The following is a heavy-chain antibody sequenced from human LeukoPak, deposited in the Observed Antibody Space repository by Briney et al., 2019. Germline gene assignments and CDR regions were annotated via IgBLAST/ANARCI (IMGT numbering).Heavy chain of an antibody. D-gene: IGHD5-12*01. V-gene: IGHV4-39*01. CDR1: GGSISSSSYY. CDR3: ATYSGYDWIFGDHFDY. J-gene: IGHJ4*02. Sequence: SETLSLTCTVSGGSISSSSYYWGWIRQPPGKELEWIGSIYYSGSTYYNPSLKSRVTISVDTSKNQFSLKLSSVTAADTAVYYCATYSGYDWIFGDHFDYWGQGTLVTVSS. CDR2: IYYSGST.